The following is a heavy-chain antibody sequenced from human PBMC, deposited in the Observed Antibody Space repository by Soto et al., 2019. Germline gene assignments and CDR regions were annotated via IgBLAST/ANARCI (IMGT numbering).Heavy chain of an antibody. Sequence: GGSLRLSCAASGFTFSSYAMSWVRQAPGKGLEWVSAISGSGGSTYYADSVKGRFTISRDNSKNTLYLQMNSLRAEDTAVYYCEKDAGWELLQRVYYYYGMDVWGQGTTVTVSS. V-gene: IGHV3-23*01. CDR2: ISGSGGST. J-gene: IGHJ6*02. CDR1: GFTFSSYA. CDR3: EKDAGWELLQRVYYYYGMDV. D-gene: IGHD1-26*01.